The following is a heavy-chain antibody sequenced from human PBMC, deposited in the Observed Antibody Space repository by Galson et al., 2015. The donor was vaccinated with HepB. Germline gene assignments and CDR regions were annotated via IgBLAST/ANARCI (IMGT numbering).Heavy chain of an antibody. CDR1: GGSVSSGSYY. Sequence: ETLSLTCTVPGGSVSSGSYYWSWIRQPPGKGLEWIGYIYYSGSTNYNPSLKSRVTISVDTSKNQFSLKLSSVTAADTAVYYCAREILEWPTFDYWGQGTLVTVSS. CDR3: AREILEWPTFDY. CDR2: IYYSGST. D-gene: IGHD3-3*01. V-gene: IGHV4-61*01. J-gene: IGHJ4*02.